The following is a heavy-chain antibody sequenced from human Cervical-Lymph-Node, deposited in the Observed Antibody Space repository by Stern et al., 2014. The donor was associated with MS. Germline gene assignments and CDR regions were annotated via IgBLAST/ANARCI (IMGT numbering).Heavy chain of an antibody. Sequence: QVQLQESGPGLVKPSETLSLTCTVSGGSISSSSYYWGWIRQPPGKGLEWIGSIYYSGSTYYNPSLKSRVTISVDTSKNQFSLKRTSGTAADTAVYYCARHDGTVTLDWYFDLWGRGTLVTVSS. CDR1: GGSISSSSYY. J-gene: IGHJ2*01. D-gene: IGHD4-17*01. V-gene: IGHV4-39*01. CDR3: ARHDGTVTLDWYFDL. CDR2: IYYSGST.